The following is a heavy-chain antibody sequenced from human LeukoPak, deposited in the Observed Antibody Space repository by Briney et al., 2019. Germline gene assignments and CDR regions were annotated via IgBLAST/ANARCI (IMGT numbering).Heavy chain of an antibody. CDR1: GYTFTNHY. Sequence: ASVRVSCKASGYTFTNHYIHWLRQAPGQGVEGMGWINPFSWDIKLAQNFQGRVTLTRDTSINTAHMELTRLTSDETAIFFCARDGASGGGYQKPRLHFDYWGQGTLVVISS. CDR2: INPFSWDI. V-gene: IGHV1-2*02. D-gene: IGHD3-16*01. CDR3: ARDGASGGGYQKPRLHFDY. J-gene: IGHJ4*02.